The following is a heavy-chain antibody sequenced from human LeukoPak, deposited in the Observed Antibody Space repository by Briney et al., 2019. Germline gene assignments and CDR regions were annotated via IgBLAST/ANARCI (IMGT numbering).Heavy chain of an antibody. D-gene: IGHD1-26*01. CDR2: IYYSGST. Sequence: SETLSLTCTVSGGSISSNSYYWGWIRQPPGKGLEWIGSIYYSGSTYYNPSLKSRVTISVDTSKNQFSLKLSSVTAADTAVYYCARLGATDYYYMDVWGKGTTVTVSS. CDR3: ARLGATDYYYMDV. J-gene: IGHJ6*03. CDR1: GGSISSNSYY. V-gene: IGHV4-39*07.